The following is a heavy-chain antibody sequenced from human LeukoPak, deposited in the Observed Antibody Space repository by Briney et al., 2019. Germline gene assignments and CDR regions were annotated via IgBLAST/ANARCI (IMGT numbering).Heavy chain of an antibody. CDR2: IYYSGST. V-gene: IGHV4-39*01. Sequence: PSETLSLTCTVSGGSISSSSYYWGWIRQPPGKGLEWIGSIYYSGSTCYNPSLKSRVTISVDTSKNQFSLKLSSVTAADTAVYYCARGHLYYDFWSGYHDAFDIWGQGTMVTVSS. J-gene: IGHJ3*02. D-gene: IGHD3-3*01. CDR3: ARGHLYYDFWSGYHDAFDI. CDR1: GGSISSSSYY.